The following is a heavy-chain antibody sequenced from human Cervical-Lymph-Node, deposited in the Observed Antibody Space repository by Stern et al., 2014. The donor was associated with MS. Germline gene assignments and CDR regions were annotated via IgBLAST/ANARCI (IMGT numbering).Heavy chain of an antibody. CDR1: GFTFGSHV. V-gene: IGHV3-30-3*02. D-gene: IGHD6-19*01. Sequence: DQLVESGGGVVQPGRSLRLSCAASGFTFGSHVLHLVRQAPGKGLEWVAVISYDGSRQHYSDSVKGRFTVSRDNSNNTLYLQMNSLRVEDAAVYYCAKPAVARYFDYWGQGTQVTVSS. CDR3: AKPAVARYFDY. CDR2: ISYDGSRQ. J-gene: IGHJ4*02.